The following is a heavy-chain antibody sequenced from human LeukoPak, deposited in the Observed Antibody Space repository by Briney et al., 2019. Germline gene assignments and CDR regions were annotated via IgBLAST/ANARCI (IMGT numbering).Heavy chain of an antibody. D-gene: IGHD4-17*01. V-gene: IGHV4-59*12. Sequence: SETLSLTCTVSGGSISSYYWSWIRQPPGKGLEWIGYIYYSGSTSYNPSLKSRVTISLDTSKNQFSLKLSSVTAADAAVYYCARDDYGDYGWFDPWGQGTLVTVSS. CDR2: IYYSGST. CDR1: GGSISSYY. J-gene: IGHJ5*02. CDR3: ARDDYGDYGWFDP.